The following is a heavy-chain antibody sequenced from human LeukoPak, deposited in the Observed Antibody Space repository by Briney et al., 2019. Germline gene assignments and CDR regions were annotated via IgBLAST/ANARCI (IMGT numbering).Heavy chain of an antibody. CDR1: GFTFSSYW. D-gene: IGHD3-10*01. Sequence: PGGSLRLSCAASGFTFSSYWMNWVRQAPGKGLEWVAVISYDGSNKYYADSVKGRFTISRDNSKNTLYLQMNSLRAEDTAVYYCASYGSGSYYYYYYGMDVWGQGTTVTVSS. V-gene: IGHV3-30*03. J-gene: IGHJ6*02. CDR2: ISYDGSNK. CDR3: ASYGSGSYYYYYYGMDV.